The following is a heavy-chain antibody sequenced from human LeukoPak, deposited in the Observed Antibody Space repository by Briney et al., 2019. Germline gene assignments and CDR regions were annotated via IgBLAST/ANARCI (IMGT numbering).Heavy chain of an antibody. D-gene: IGHD1-20*01. CDR1: GYTFTGYY. V-gene: IGHV1-2*02. J-gene: IGHJ5*02. Sequence: ASVKVSCKASGYTFTGYYMHWVRQAPGQGLEWMGWINPNSGGTNYAQKFQGRVTMTRDTSISTAYMELSRLRSDDTAVYYCARALTGTTWFDPWGQGTLVTVSS. CDR3: ARALTGTTWFDP. CDR2: INPNSGGT.